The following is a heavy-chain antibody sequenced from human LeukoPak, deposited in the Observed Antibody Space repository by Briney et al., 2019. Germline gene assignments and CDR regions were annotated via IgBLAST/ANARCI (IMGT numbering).Heavy chain of an antibody. CDR1: GYTFTGYY. V-gene: IGHV1-2*02. CDR3: ARDRGKSDRIFDY. J-gene: IGHJ4*02. D-gene: IGHD3-16*01. Sequence: APSVNLSRTASGYTFTGYYMHWVRQAPGQGLEWMGWINPNSGGTNYAQKFQGRVTMTRDTSISTAYMELSRLRSDDTAVYYCARDRGKSDRIFDYWGQGTLVTVSS. CDR2: INPNSGGT.